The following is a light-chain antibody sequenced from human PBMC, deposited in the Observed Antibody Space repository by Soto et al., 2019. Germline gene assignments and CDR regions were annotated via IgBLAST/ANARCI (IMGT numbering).Light chain of an antibody. CDR1: QSLSSW. CDR2: AAS. J-gene: IGKJ5*01. CDR3: QQANSFPIT. Sequence: DIQMTQSPSTLSASVGDRVTITCRASQSLSSWLAWYQQKPGKAPKLLIYAASSLQSGVPSRFSGSGSGTDFTLTISSLQPEDFATYYCQQANSFPITFGQGTRLEIK. V-gene: IGKV1-12*01.